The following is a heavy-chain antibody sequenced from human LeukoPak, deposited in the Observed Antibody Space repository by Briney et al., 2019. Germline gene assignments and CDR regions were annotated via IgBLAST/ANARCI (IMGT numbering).Heavy chain of an antibody. Sequence: SVKVSCKASGFTFSSYAISWVRQAPGQGLEWMGGIIPIFGTANYAQKFQGRVTITADESTSTAYMELSSLRSEDTAVYYCARGNYWEYYMDVWGKGTTVTIS. D-gene: IGHD1-26*01. CDR2: IIPIFGTA. V-gene: IGHV1-69*13. J-gene: IGHJ6*03. CDR3: ARGNYWEYYMDV. CDR1: GFTFSSYA.